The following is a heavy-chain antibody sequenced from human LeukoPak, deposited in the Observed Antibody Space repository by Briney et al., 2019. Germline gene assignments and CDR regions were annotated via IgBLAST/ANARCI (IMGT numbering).Heavy chain of an antibody. D-gene: IGHD5-24*01. Sequence: SETLSLTCTVSGGSINSSSYYWGWIRQPPGKGLEWIGSIFYSGNTYDNPSLKSRVTISVDPSKNQFSLKLNSVTAADTAVYYCARHRSKWLQSSFDYWGQGTLVTVSS. J-gene: IGHJ4*02. V-gene: IGHV4-39*01. CDR2: IFYSGNT. CDR3: ARHRSKWLQSSFDY. CDR1: GGSINSSSYY.